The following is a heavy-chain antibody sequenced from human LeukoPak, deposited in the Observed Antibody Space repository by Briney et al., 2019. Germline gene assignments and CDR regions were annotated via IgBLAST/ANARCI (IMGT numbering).Heavy chain of an antibody. V-gene: IGHV3-48*03. D-gene: IGHD4-11*01. J-gene: IGHJ1*01. Sequence: PGGSLRLSCAASGFTFSSYEMNWVRQAPGKGLEWVSYISSSGSTIYYADSVKGRFTISRDNAKNSLYLQMNSLRAEDTAVYYCASISSHDYSNYFQHWGQGTLVTVSS. CDR1: GFTFSSYE. CDR2: ISSSGSTI. CDR3: ASISSHDYSNYFQH.